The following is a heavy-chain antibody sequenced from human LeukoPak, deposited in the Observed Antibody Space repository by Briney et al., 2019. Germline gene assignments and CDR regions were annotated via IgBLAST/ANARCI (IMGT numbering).Heavy chain of an antibody. J-gene: IGHJ4*02. CDR3: ARTIPDRLFYFDY. CDR2: IYYSGST. V-gene: IGHV4-39*01. Sequence: PSETLSLTGTVSGGSISSSGYYWGWIRQPPGKGLEWIGSIYYSGSTYYNPSLKSRVTISIDTSKNQFSLKLSSVTAADTAVYYCARTIPDRLFYFDYWGQGTLVTVSS. CDR1: GGSISSSGYY. D-gene: IGHD3-3*01.